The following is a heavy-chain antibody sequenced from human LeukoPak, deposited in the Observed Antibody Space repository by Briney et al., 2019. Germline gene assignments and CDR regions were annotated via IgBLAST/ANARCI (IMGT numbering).Heavy chain of an antibody. V-gene: IGHV1-69*05. CDR2: IIPIFGTA. Sequence: ASVKVSCKASGGTFSSYAISWVRQAPGQGLEWMGGIIPIFGTANYAQKFQGRVTITTDESTSTAYMELSSLRSEDTAVYYCARSGPGYSSSWTLDYWGQGPWSPSPQ. CDR1: GGTFSSYA. CDR3: ARSGPGYSSSWTLDY. J-gene: IGHJ4*02. D-gene: IGHD6-13*01.